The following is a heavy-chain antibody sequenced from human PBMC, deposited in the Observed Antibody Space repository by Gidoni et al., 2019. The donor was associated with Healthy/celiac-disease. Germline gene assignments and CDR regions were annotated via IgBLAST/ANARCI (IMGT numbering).Heavy chain of an antibody. D-gene: IGHD6-13*01. Sequence: EVQLVESGGGWVQPGRSLRGSCTAPGFTFGGYAMSWVRQGPGKGLEWVGFIRSKAYGWTTEYAASVKGRFTISRDDSKIIAYLQMTSLKTEDTAVYYCTRNQGYSSSWYYFDYWGQGTLVTVSS. CDR3: TRNQGYSSSWYYFDY. V-gene: IGHV3-49*04. CDR1: GFTFGGYA. CDR2: IRSKAYGWTT. J-gene: IGHJ4*02.